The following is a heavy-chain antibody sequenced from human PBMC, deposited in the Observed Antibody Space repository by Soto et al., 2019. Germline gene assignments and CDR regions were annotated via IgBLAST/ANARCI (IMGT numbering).Heavy chain of an antibody. Sequence: SCKASGYTFTDYYVHWVRQAPGQGLEWMGWINPNSGSTIYYADSVKGRFTISRDNAKNSLYLQMNSLRAEDTAVYYCAGVIVVVKGLANNWFDPWGQGTLVTVSS. V-gene: IGHV3-11*01. CDR1: GYTFTDYY. CDR2: INPNSGSTI. J-gene: IGHJ5*02. CDR3: AGVIVVVKGLANNWFDP. D-gene: IGHD2-15*01.